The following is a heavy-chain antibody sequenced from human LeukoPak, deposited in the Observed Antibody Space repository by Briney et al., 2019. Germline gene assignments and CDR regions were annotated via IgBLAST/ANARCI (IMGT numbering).Heavy chain of an antibody. CDR2: IIPIFGTA. CDR1: GGTFSSYA. Sequence: SVKVSCKASGGTFSSYAISWVRQAPGQGLEWMGGIIPIFGTANYAQKFQGRVTITTDESTSTAYMELSSLRSEDTAVYYCAKYFSSGWYEGGLRHYYMDVWGKGTTVTVSS. J-gene: IGHJ6*03. V-gene: IGHV1-69*05. D-gene: IGHD6-19*01. CDR3: AKYFSSGWYEGGLRHYYMDV.